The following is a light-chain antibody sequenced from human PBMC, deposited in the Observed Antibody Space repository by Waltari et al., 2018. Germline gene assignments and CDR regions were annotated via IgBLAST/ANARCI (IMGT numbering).Light chain of an antibody. CDR3: QTGGHGTWV. CDR1: SGHNSNV. J-gene: IGLJ3*02. V-gene: IGLV4-69*01. CDR2: VNSDGSH. Sequence: QLVLTQSPSAAASLGASARLTCTLSSGHNSNVIAWHQQQPEKGPRYLMRVNSDGSHSKGDEIPDRFSGSSSGAERYLTISSLQSEDEADYYCQTGGHGTWVFGGGTKLTVL.